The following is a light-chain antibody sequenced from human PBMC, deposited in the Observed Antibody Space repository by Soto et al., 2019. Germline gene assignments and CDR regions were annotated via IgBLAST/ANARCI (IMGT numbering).Light chain of an antibody. V-gene: IGKV1-9*01. CDR1: QVINTV. CDR3: LQLHGYPLT. CDR2: AAS. Sequence: DIQLTQSPSFLSASVGDRVTITCRASQVINTVLAWYQQEPGRAPKLLINAASILQSGVPPRFSGSGSGTQFTLTISSLQPEDFATYYCLQLHGYPLTFGGGTKVDIK. J-gene: IGKJ4*01.